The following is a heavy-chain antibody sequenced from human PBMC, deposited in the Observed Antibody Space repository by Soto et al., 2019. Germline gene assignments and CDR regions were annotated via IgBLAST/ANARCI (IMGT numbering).Heavy chain of an antibody. CDR3: AREKAWGGYDAFDI. D-gene: IGHD3-3*01. J-gene: IGHJ3*02. V-gene: IGHV4-34*01. CDR2: INHSGST. CDR1: GGSFSGYY. Sequence: SETLSLTCAVYGGSFSGYYWSWIRQPPGKGLEWIGEINHSGSTNYNPSLKSRVTISVDTSKNQFSLKLSSVTAADTAVYYCAREKAWGGYDAFDIWGQGTMVTVSS.